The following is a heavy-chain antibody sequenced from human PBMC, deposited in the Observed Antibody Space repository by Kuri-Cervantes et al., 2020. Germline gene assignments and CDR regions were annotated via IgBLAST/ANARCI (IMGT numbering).Heavy chain of an antibody. Sequence: LSLTCAASGFTFSSYAMHWVRQAPGKGLEWVAVISYDGSNKYYADSVKGRFTISRDNSKNTLYLQMNSLRAEDTAVYYCARGYYGSGSYPSWWGQGTLVTVSS. J-gene: IGHJ4*02. V-gene: IGHV3-30-3*01. CDR3: ARGYYGSGSYPSW. CDR1: GFTFSSYA. CDR2: ISYDGSNK. D-gene: IGHD3-10*01.